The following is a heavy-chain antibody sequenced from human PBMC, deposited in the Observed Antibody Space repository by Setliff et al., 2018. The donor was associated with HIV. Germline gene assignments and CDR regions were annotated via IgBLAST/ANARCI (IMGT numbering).Heavy chain of an antibody. J-gene: IGHJ4*02. CDR1: GGSFSGYE. Sequence: SETLSLTCAVYGGSFSGYEWRWIRQPPGKGLEWIGEAIHSGITYNPSLRSRVTISLDTSKKQFSLRLTSVTAADTAVYYCARGVRDNSGWSSYYFDYWGQGTLVTVSS. D-gene: IGHD6-19*01. CDR3: ARGVRDNSGWSSYYFDY. CDR2: AIHSGIT. V-gene: IGHV4-34*01.